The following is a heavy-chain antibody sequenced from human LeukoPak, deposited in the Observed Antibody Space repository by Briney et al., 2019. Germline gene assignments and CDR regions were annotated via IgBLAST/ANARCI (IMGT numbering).Heavy chain of an antibody. CDR3: ARGEQQLSHDAFAI. CDR1: GFTFSSYS. Sequence: GGSLRLSCAASGFTFSSYSMNWVRQAPGKGLEWVSSISSSSSYIYYADSVKGRFTISRDNAKNSLYLQMNSLRAEDTAVYYCARGEQQLSHDAFAIWGQGTMVTVSS. D-gene: IGHD6-13*01. J-gene: IGHJ3*02. CDR2: ISSSSSYI. V-gene: IGHV3-21*01.